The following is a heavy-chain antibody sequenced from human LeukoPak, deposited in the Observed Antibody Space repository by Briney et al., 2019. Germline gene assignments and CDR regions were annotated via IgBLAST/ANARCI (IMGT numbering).Heavy chain of an antibody. Sequence: PGGSLRLSCAASGFTFSFYPMHWVRQAPGKGLEWVAVVSYDGSNKYYADSVKGRFTISRDNSKNTLYLQMNSLRAEDTAVYYCAKGAGYCSSTSCWNWFDPWGQGALVTVSS. V-gene: IGHV3-30*04. CDR2: VSYDGSNK. CDR1: GFTFSFYP. CDR3: AKGAGYCSSTSCWNWFDP. D-gene: IGHD2-2*01. J-gene: IGHJ5*02.